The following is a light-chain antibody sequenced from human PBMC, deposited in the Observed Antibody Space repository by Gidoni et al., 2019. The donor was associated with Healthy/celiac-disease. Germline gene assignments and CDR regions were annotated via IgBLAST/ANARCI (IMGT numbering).Light chain of an antibody. J-gene: IGKJ4*01. CDR1: QSVSSY. Sequence: EIVLTQSPATLSLSPGERATLSCRASQSVSSYLAWYQQKHGQAPRLLIYDASNRATGIPARFSGSGSATDFTLTISSLEPEDFAVYYCQQRSNWPPLTFGGGTKVEIK. CDR3: QQRSNWPPLT. V-gene: IGKV3-11*01. CDR2: DAS.